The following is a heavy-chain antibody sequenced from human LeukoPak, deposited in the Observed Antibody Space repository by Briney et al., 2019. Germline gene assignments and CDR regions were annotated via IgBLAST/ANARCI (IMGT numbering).Heavy chain of an antibody. J-gene: IGHJ4*02. V-gene: IGHV5-51*01. CDR3: ASRKKGMATTGFDY. CDR2: IYPGDSDT. D-gene: IGHD5-24*01. Sequence: GESLQISCQGSGSNFATYWIGWVRQLPGKGLEWMGIIYPGDSDTRYSPSFQGQVTISVDKSINTAYLQWSSLKASDTAIYYCASRKKGMATTGFDYWGQGTLVTVSS. CDR1: GSNFATYW.